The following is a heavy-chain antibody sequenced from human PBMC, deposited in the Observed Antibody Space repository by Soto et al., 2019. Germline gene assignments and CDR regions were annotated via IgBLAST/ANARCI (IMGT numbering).Heavy chain of an antibody. V-gene: IGHV3-21*04. Sequence: GGSLRLSCEASGFTFSIYAMDWVRQAPGKGLEWLSYSNGGSNYIFYADSVRGRFTISRDNVKNSLYLQMNSLRAEDTAVYYCAKAPVVVMGATTPGYWFDYWGQGTLVTVSS. J-gene: IGHJ4*02. CDR2: SNGGSNYI. CDR1: GFTFSIYA. CDR3: AKAPVVVMGATTPGYWFDY. D-gene: IGHD1-26*01.